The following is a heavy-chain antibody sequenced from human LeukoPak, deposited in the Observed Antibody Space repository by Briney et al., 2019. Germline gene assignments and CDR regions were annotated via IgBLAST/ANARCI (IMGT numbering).Heavy chain of an antibody. J-gene: IGHJ4*02. CDR2: ISKSSTYI. CDR1: GFTFRDYT. CDR3: AREVVIVVEPAANTIDY. D-gene: IGHD2-2*01. Sequence: GGSLRLSCGASGFTFRDYTMNWVRQAPGKGLEWVSAISKSSTYIKYADSVKGRFTVSRDNAKNSLFLQMNSLRVEDTAVYYCAREVVIVVEPAANTIDYWGQGTLVTVSS. V-gene: IGHV3-21*01.